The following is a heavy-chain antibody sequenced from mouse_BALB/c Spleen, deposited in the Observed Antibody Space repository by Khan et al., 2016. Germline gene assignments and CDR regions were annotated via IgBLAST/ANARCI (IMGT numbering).Heavy chain of an antibody. CDR3: AGYYGHFFDY. CDR2: ISYSGST. Sequence: EVQLQESGPSLVKPSQTLSLTCSVTGDSITSGYWNWIRKFPGNKLEYMGYISYSGSTYYNPSLKSRISIPRDTSKSQYYLQVNSVTTEETATYYCAGYYGHFFDYWGQGTTLTGSS. J-gene: IGHJ2*01. D-gene: IGHD1-1*02. CDR1: GDSITSGY. V-gene: IGHV3-8*02.